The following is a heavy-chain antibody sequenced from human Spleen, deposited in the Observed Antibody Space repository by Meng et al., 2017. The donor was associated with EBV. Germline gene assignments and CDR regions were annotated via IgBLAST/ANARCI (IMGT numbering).Heavy chain of an antibody. J-gene: IGHJ4*02. CDR3: ATSGWSDYYDS. Sequence: QSGPGLVKVSQTLSLTCDISGDSVSSNSVVWTWIRQSPWRGLEWLGRTYYRSEWYHDYAGSVKSRITINPDTSKNQFSLQLDSVTPEDTAVYYCATSGWSDYYDSWGQGTLVTVSS. CDR2: TYYRSEWYH. CDR1: GDSVSSNSVV. V-gene: IGHV6-1*01. D-gene: IGHD6-19*01.